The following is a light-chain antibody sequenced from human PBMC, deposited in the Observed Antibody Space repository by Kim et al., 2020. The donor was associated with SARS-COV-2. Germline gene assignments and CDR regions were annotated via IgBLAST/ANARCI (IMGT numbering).Light chain of an antibody. V-gene: IGKV3-11*01. CDR1: QSVSSY. CDR3: QQRSNWPPT. Sequence: EIVLKQSPATLSLSPGERATLSCRASQSVSSYLAWYQQKPGQAPRLLIYDASNRATGIPARFSGSGSGTDFTLTISSLEPEDFAVYYCQQRSNWPPTFGQGTKLEIK. CDR2: DAS. J-gene: IGKJ2*01.